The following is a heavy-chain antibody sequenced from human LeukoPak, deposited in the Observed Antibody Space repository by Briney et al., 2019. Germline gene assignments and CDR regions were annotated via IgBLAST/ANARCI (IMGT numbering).Heavy chain of an antibody. V-gene: IGHV1-2*02. J-gene: IGHJ3*02. CDR2: ITPNSDDT. CDR1: GYTFTDYY. CDR3: ATGDYSGTKPDPIDM. D-gene: IGHD3-10*01. Sequence: ASVKVSCKASGYTFTDYYIHWVRQAPGQGLEWMGCITPNSDDTDYEQKFQGRVTMTRDTSINTAYMELTRLRSDDTAVYYCATGDYSGTKPDPIDMWGQGTMVTVSS.